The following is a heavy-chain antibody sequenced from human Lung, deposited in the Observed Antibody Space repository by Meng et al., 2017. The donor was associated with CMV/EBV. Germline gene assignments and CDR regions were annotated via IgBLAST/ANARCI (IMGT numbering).Heavy chain of an antibody. V-gene: IGHV1-46*01. Sequence: SXXVSXKASGYTLTNYYIHWVRQAPGQGLEWMGIINPSDNTTIYAQKFQGRVTMTRDTSTSTVYMELSSLRSDDTALYYCARDLGYSSSWYFQYYFDCWGQGTLVTVSS. D-gene: IGHD6-13*01. CDR3: ARDLGYSSSWYFQYYFDC. J-gene: IGHJ4*02. CDR1: GYTLTNYY. CDR2: INPSDNTT.